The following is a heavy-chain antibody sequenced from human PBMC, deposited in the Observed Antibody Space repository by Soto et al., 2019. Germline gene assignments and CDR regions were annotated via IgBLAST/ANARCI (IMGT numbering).Heavy chain of an antibody. CDR2: INPNSGGT. CDR1: GYTFTGYY. J-gene: IGHJ6*02. CDR3: AVQITMVRGVVPPHYYYYGMDV. V-gene: IGHV1-2*04. D-gene: IGHD3-10*01. Sequence: ASVKVSCKASGYTFTGYYMHWVRQAPGQGLEWMGWINPNSGGTNYAQKFQGWVTMTRDTSISTAYMELSRLRSDDTAVYYCAVQITMVRGVVPPHYYYYGMDVWGQGTTVTVSS.